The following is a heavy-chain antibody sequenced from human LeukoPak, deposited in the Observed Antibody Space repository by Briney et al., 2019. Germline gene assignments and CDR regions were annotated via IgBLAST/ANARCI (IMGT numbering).Heavy chain of an antibody. J-gene: IGHJ4*02. Sequence: EPSETLSLTCTVSGGSISSYYWSWIRQPPGKGLEWIGEINHSGSTNYNPSLKSRVTISVDTSKNQFSLKLSSVTAADTAVYYCARDYYYDSSGYYLPFDYWGQGTLVTVSS. D-gene: IGHD3-22*01. CDR2: INHSGST. V-gene: IGHV4-34*01. CDR1: GGSISSYY. CDR3: ARDYYYDSSGYYLPFDY.